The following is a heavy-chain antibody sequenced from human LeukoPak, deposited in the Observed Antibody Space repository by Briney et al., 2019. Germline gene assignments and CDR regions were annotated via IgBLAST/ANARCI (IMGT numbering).Heavy chain of an antibody. Sequence: PGGSLRLSCSASGFTFSSHAISWVRQAPGKGLQWVSAISGSGGTTYYADSVKGRFTISRDNSKNTLFLQMNSLRAEDTAVYCCAKDRLPMVRGVDYWGQGTLVTVSS. CDR3: AKDRLPMVRGVDY. D-gene: IGHD3-10*01. CDR2: ISGSGGTT. J-gene: IGHJ4*02. V-gene: IGHV3-23*01. CDR1: GFTFSSHA.